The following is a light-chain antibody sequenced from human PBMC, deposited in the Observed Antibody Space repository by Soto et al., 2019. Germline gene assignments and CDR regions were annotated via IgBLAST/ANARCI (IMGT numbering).Light chain of an antibody. J-gene: IGKJ5*01. CDR2: DAF. CDR3: QQRSNWPLT. CDR1: QSVSNNY. V-gene: IGKV3-11*01. Sequence: NMLKNSPGTLSLTTKERATLSCRASQSVSNNYLAWYQQRPGQAPRLLIYDAFIRATGIPARFSGSESGTDFTLTISSLEPEDFAVYYCQQRSNWPLTFCQVGLLEI.